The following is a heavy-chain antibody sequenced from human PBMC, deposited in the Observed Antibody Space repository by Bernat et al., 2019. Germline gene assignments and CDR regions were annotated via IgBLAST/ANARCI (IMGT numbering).Heavy chain of an antibody. D-gene: IGHD2-15*01. CDR1: GFTFDDYA. V-gene: IGHV3-9*01. Sequence: EVQLLDSGGGLVQPGGSLRLSCAASGFTFDDYAMHWVRQAPGKGLEWVSGISRNGGSLAYADSVKGRFTISRDNAKNYLYLQMNSLRADDTALYFCAKGPYCSGGTCYSNSFDHWGQGTLVAVSS. CDR2: ISRNGGSL. CDR3: AKGPYCSGGTCYSNSFDH. J-gene: IGHJ5*02.